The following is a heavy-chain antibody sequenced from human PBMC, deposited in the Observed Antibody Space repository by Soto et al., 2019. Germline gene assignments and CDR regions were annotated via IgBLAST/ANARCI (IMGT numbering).Heavy chain of an antibody. Sequence: GGSLRLSCAASGFTVSSNYMIWVRQAPGKGLEWVSVIYSGGSTYYADSVKGRFTISRDNSKNTLYLQMNSLRAEDTAVYYCARAYYDSSGYYYVRAAFDIWGQGTMVTVSS. CDR3: ARAYYDSSGYYYVRAAFDI. CDR2: IYSGGST. D-gene: IGHD3-22*01. J-gene: IGHJ3*02. V-gene: IGHV3-53*01. CDR1: GFTVSSNY.